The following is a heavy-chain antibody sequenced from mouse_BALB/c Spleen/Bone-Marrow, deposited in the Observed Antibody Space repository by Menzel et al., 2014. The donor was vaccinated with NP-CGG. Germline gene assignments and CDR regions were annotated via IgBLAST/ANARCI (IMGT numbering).Heavy chain of an antibody. V-gene: IGHV2-6-4*01. CDR1: GFSLSRYS. Sequence: QVQLQQSGPGLVAPSQSLSITCTVSGFSLSRYSIHWIRQPPGNGLEWLGMIWGGGSTDYNSALKSRLGISKDNSKSQVFLKMNSLQTDDTAIYDCARNLREPFAYWGQGTLVTVSA. J-gene: IGHJ3*01. D-gene: IGHD6-1*01. CDR3: ARNLREPFAY. CDR2: IWGGGST.